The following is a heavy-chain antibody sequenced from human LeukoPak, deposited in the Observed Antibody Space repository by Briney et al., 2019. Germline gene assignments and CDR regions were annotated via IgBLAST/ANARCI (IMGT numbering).Heavy chain of an antibody. CDR1: GGSISSYY. D-gene: IGHD3-3*01. V-gene: IGHV4-4*07. J-gene: IGHJ5*02. CDR2: IYTSGST. Sequence: PSETLSLTCTVSGGSISSYYWSWIRQPAGKGLEWIGRIYTSGSTNYNPSLKSRVTISVDTSKNQFSLKLSSVTAADTAVYYCARDYYDFWSGYYTGPRNNWFDPWGQGTLVTVSS. CDR3: ARDYYDFWSGYYTGPRNNWFDP.